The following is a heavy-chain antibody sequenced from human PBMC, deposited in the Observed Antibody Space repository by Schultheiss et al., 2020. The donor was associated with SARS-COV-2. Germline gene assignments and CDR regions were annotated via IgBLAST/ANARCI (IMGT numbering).Heavy chain of an antibody. Sequence: SETLSLTCAVYGGSFSGYYWSWIRQPPGKGLEWIGEINHSGSTNYNPSLKSRVTISVDTSKNQFSLKLSSVTAADTAVYYCERLTIFGVYDYYYYMDVWGKRTTVTVSS. CDR3: ERLTIFGVYDYYYYMDV. CDR1: GGSFSGYY. D-gene: IGHD3-3*01. J-gene: IGHJ6*03. CDR2: INHSGST. V-gene: IGHV4-34*01.